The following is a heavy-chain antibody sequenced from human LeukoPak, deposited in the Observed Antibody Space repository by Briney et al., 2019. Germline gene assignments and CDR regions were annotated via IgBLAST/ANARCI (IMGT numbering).Heavy chain of an antibody. CDR1: GFTFSSYA. CDR3: AKDNLYYYDSSGSPSDY. D-gene: IGHD3-22*01. J-gene: IGHJ4*02. V-gene: IGHV3-23*01. Sequence: GGSLRLSCAASGFTFSSYAMSWVRQAPGKGLECVSAISGSGGSTYYADSVKGRFTISRDNSKNTLYLQMNSLRAEDTAVYYCAKDNLYYYDSSGSPSDYWGQGTLVTVSS. CDR2: ISGSGGST.